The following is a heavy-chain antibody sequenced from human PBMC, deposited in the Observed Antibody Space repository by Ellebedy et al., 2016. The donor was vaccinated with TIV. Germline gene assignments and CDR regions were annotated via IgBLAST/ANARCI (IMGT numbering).Heavy chain of an antibody. CDR1: GYTFTKYY. V-gene: IGHV1-46*01. Sequence: ASVKVSCKASGYTFTKYYIHWVRQAPGQGLEWVGIINPSGGRTTYAQKFQGRVTMTRDTSTSTVYMELSSLRSEDTAVYYCARDLGDSSGYLFDFWGQGTLVTVSS. D-gene: IGHD3-22*01. CDR2: INPSGGRT. J-gene: IGHJ4*02. CDR3: ARDLGDSSGYLFDF.